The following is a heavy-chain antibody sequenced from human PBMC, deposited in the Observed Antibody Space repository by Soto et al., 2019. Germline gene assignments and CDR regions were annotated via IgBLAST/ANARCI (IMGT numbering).Heavy chain of an antibody. CDR3: ARDVIGHYSYDAIGYYFDH. Sequence: APVKVSCKASGYSFTNFHIHWLRQAPGQGLEWMGMIDPSGGITRDAQRLQGRITMTRDASTSTVYMELRSLTSEDTAVYYCARDVIGHYSYDAIGYYFDHCGQRSLVTGSS. V-gene: IGHV1-46*01. D-gene: IGHD5-18*01. CDR2: IDPSGGIT. CDR1: GYSFTNFH. J-gene: IGHJ4*02.